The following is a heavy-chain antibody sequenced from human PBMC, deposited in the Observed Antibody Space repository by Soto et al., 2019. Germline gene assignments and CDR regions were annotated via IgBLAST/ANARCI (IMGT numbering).Heavy chain of an antibody. D-gene: IGHD2-2*01. J-gene: IGHJ4*02. V-gene: IGHV3-30*18. CDR3: AKDIHRGTYHLGADY. Sequence: GGSLRLSCAASGLTFSSYGMHWVRQAPGKGLEWVAVISYDGSNKYYADSVKGRFTISRDNSKNTLYLQMNALRIEDTAIYYCAKDIHRGTYHLGADYWGQGTLVTVSS. CDR1: GLTFSSYG. CDR2: ISYDGSNK.